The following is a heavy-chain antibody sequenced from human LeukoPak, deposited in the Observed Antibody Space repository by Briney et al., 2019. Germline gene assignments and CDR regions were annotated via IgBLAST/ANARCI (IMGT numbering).Heavy chain of an antibody. CDR2: IRYDGSNK. CDR1: GFTFSSYG. CDR3: AKDFGNSFDY. V-gene: IGHV3-30*02. J-gene: IGHJ4*02. Sequence: PGGSLILSCAASGFTFSSYGMHWVRQAPGKGLEWVAFIRYDGSNKYYADSVKGRFTISRDNSKNTLYLQMNSLRAEDTAVYYCAKDFGNSFDYWGQGTLVTVSS. D-gene: IGHD4-23*01.